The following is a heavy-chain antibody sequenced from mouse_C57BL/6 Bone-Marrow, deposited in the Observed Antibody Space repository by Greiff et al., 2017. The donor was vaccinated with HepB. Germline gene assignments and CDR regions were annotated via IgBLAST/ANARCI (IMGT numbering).Heavy chain of an antibody. V-gene: IGHV2-6*01. CDR1: GFSLTSYG. CDR2: IWGVGST. Sequence: VKLMESGPGLVAPSQSLSITCIVSGFSLTSYGVDWVRQSPGKGLEWLGVIWGVGSTNYNSALKSRLSISKDNSKSQVFLKMNSLQTDDTAMYYCAAHYYGSSYRFAYWGQGTLVTVSA. D-gene: IGHD1-1*01. CDR3: AAHYYGSSYRFAY. J-gene: IGHJ3*01.